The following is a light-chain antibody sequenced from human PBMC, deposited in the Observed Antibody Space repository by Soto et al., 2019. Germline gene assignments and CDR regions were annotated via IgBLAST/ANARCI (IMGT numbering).Light chain of an antibody. CDR2: GAS. Sequence: LTQSPGTLSLSPGGSGTLSCRAGQTLSSSSLAWYQQKPGQAPRLLIYGASNRASGIPDRFSGGGSGTDFTLTISRLEPEDFAVYYCHQYGSSPLTFGGGTKVDIK. CDR1: QTLSSSS. CDR3: HQYGSSPLT. J-gene: IGKJ4*01. V-gene: IGKV3-20*01.